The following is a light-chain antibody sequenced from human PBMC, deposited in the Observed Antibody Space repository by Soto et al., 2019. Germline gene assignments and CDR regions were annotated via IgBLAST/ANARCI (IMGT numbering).Light chain of an antibody. Sequence: DVPMTQSPSTLSASVGGRLPITCRASQSIINWLAWYQQKPGKAPKLLIYGASSLESGVPSRFNGSGSGTDFTLTISNLQPEDSATYYCQQSYNSHPTFGQGTKVDI. CDR1: QSIINW. V-gene: IGKV1-5*01. J-gene: IGKJ1*01. CDR2: GAS. CDR3: QQSYNSHPT.